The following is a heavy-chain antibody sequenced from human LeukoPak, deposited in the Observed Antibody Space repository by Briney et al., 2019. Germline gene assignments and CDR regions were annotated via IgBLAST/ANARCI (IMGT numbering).Heavy chain of an antibody. D-gene: IGHD6-13*01. V-gene: IGHV4-59*01. CDR1: GGSITSYY. CDR3: ARVTAAAGTPDY. J-gene: IGHJ4*02. CDR2: IYYSGST. Sequence: SETLSLTCTVSGGSITSYYWSWIRQPPGKGLEWIGYIYYSGSTNYNPALKSRVTISADTSKNRISLKLSSVIAADTAVYYCARVTAAAGTPDYWGQGTLVTVSS.